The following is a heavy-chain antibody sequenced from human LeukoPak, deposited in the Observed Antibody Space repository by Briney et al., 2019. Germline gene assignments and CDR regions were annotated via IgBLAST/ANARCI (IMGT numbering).Heavy chain of an antibody. Sequence: GESLEISCLASGYKFTDYWIGWVRQMPGKGLEWMGIIYPGDSNTRYSPSFQGQVTISADKSISTAYLQWSSLKASDTAMYYCARWSEYFYDSSGTGYFDLWGRGTLVTVSS. CDR3: ARWSEYFYDSSGTGYFDL. J-gene: IGHJ2*01. D-gene: IGHD3-22*01. V-gene: IGHV5-51*01. CDR2: IYPGDSNT. CDR1: GYKFTDYW.